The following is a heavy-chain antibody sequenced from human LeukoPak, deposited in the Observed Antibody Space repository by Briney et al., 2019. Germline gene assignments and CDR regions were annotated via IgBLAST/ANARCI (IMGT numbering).Heavy chain of an antibody. V-gene: IGHV3-9*01. D-gene: IGHD3-22*01. J-gene: IGHJ3*02. CDR1: GFTFDDYA. CDR3: AKLGYYYDSSAPLDAFDI. CDR2: ISWNSGSI. Sequence: PGRSLRLSCAASGFTFDDYAMHGVRQAPGKGLEWVSGISWNSGSIGYADSVKGRFTISRDNAKNSLYLQMNSLRAEDTALYYCAKLGYYYDSSAPLDAFDIWGQGTMVTVSS.